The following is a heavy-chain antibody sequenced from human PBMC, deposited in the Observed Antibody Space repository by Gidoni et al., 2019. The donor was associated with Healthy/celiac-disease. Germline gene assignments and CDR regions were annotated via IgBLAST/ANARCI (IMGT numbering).Heavy chain of an antibody. J-gene: IGHJ4*02. CDR1: GFTFSSYG. D-gene: IGHD3-22*01. V-gene: IGHV3-33*08. Sequence: QVQLVESGGGVVQPGRSLRLSCAASGFTFSSYGMHWVRQAPGKGLEWVAVIWYDGSNKYYADSVKGRFTISRDNSKNTLYLQMNSLRAEDTAVYYCARDAVPVHDSSGYYWWGQGTLVTVSS. CDR3: ARDAVPVHDSSGYYW. CDR2: IWYDGSNK.